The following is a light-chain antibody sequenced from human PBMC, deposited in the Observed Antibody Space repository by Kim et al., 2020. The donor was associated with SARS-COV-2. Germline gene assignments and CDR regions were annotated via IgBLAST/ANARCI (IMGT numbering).Light chain of an antibody. CDR1: ALPKKY. Sequence: VSPGEKSRIHCSGDALPKKYAIWDQQKSAQAPVLVIYEDTKRPSGIPERCAGSSSGTMATLTISGAQLEDEGDYYCYSRDSSGNSIFGGGTQLTVL. CDR3: YSRDSSGNSI. J-gene: IGLJ2*01. V-gene: IGLV3-10*01. CDR2: EDT.